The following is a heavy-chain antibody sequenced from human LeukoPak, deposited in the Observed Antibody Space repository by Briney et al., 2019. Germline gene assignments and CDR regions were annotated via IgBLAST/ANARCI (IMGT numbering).Heavy chain of an antibody. J-gene: IGHJ4*02. V-gene: IGHV1-69*13. Sequence: SVKVSCKASGGTFSSYAISWVRQAPGQGLEWMGGIIPIFGTANYAQKFQGRVTITADESTSTAYMELSSLKAEDTAVYYCARETARYNWNDDGFDYWGQGTLVTVSS. CDR2: IIPIFGTA. D-gene: IGHD1-1*01. CDR3: ARETARYNWNDDGFDY. CDR1: GGTFSSYA.